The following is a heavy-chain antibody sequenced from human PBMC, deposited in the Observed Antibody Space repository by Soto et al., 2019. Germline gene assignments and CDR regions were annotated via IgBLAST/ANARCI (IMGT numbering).Heavy chain of an antibody. CDR2: INTDGTST. V-gene: IGHV3-74*01. CDR3: TRAGTYRSDY. CDR1: GFTFSSYW. Sequence: EVQLVESGGGLVQPGGSLRLSCAASGFTFSSYWLHWVRQAPGKGLEWVSRINTDGTSTSYADSLKGRFTISRDNAKNTLYLQINNLRSEDTAVYYCTRAGTYRSDYWGQGTLVTVSS. D-gene: IGHD1-7*01. J-gene: IGHJ4*02.